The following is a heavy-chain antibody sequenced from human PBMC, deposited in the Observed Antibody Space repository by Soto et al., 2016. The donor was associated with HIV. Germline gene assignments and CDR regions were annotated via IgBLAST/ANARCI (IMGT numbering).Heavy chain of an antibody. V-gene: IGHV1-18*01. D-gene: IGHD3-10*01. Sequence: QVQLVQSGAEVKKPGSSVKVSCKASGYTFTYYDINWVRQATGQGLEWMGWISAYNGNTNYAQKLQDRVTMTTDTSTSTAYMELRSLRSDDTAVYYCARDRDTMVRGVIPLFDYWGQGTLVTVSS. J-gene: IGHJ4*02. CDR2: ISAYNGNT. CDR3: ARDRDTMVRGVIPLFDY. CDR1: GYTFTYYD.